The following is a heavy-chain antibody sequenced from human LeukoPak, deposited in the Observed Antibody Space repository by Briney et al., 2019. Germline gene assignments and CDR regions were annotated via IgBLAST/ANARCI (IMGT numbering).Heavy chain of an antibody. J-gene: IGHJ4*02. V-gene: IGHV1-69*04. Sequence: GSSVKVSCKASGGTFSSYAISWVRQAPGQGLERMGRIIPILGIANYAQKFQGRVTITADKSTSTAYMELSSLRSEDTAVYYCARDLVGVLRYFDRDGYWGQGTLVTVSS. D-gene: IGHD3-9*01. CDR1: GGTFSSYA. CDR3: ARDLVGVLRYFDRDGY. CDR2: IIPILGIA.